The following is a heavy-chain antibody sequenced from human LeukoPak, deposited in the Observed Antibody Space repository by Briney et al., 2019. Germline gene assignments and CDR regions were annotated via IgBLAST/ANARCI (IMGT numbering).Heavy chain of an antibody. CDR2: ISGSGGST. CDR1: GFTFSTYA. J-gene: IGHJ4*02. D-gene: IGHD3-22*01. Sequence: GGSLRLSCAASGFTFSTYAMSWVRQAPGKGLEWVSAISGSGGSTNYADSVKGRVTVSRDNSKSTLYLQMNSLRAEDTAVYYCAKSSYYDSRGYYREYYFDYWGQGTLVTVSS. CDR3: AKSSYYDSRGYYREYYFDY. V-gene: IGHV3-23*01.